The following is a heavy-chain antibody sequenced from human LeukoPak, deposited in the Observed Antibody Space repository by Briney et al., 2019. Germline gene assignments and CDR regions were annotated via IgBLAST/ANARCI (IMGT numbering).Heavy chain of an antibody. CDR3: ARCIAARRGGGYNWFDP. Sequence: PSETLSLTCAVYGGSFSGYYWSWIRQPPGKGLEWIGEINHSGSTNYDPSLKSRVTISVDTSMNQFSLKLSSVTAADTAVYYCARCIAARRGGGYNWFDPWGQGTLVTVSS. CDR2: INHSGST. V-gene: IGHV4-34*01. D-gene: IGHD6-6*01. J-gene: IGHJ5*02. CDR1: GGSFSGYY.